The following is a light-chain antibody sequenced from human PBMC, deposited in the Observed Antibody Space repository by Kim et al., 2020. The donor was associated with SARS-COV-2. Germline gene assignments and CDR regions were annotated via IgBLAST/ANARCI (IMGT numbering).Light chain of an antibody. CDR3: QSYDSSLAV. CDR2: GNS. J-gene: IGLJ2*01. V-gene: IGLV1-40*01. CDR1: SANIGAGYD. Sequence: QSVLTQPPSVSGAPGQRVTISCTGSSANIGAGYDVHWYQQLPGTAPKLLIYGNSNRPSGVPDRLSGSKSGTSASLAITGLQAEDEADYYCQSYDSSLAVFGGGTQLTVL.